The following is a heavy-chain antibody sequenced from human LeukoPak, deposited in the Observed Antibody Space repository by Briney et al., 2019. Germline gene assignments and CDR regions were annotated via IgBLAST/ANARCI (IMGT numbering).Heavy chain of an antibody. D-gene: IGHD6-6*01. CDR1: GCSFTSYW. CDR2: IYPGDSDT. V-gene: IGHV5-51*01. CDR3: ARHEWRSIAARRSFDP. Sequence: GESLKISCKGSGCSFTSYWSGWVRQMPGKGLEWMGIIYPGDSDTRYSPSFQGQVTISADKFISTAYLQWSSLKASDTAMYYCARHEWRSIAARRSFDPWGQGTLVTVSS. J-gene: IGHJ5*02.